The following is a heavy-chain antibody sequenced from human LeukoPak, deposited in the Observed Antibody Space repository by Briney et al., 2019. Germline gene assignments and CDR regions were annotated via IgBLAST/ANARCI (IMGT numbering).Heavy chain of an antibody. CDR3: ARGGDIGTNWFDP. CDR2: ISSTGSYA. D-gene: IGHD5-12*01. J-gene: IGHJ5*02. Sequence: GGSLRLSCAASGFTFSDYYMSWIRQAPGKGLEWISHISSTGSYANYADSVKGRFTVSRDNAKNSLYLQMNSLRAEDTAVYYCARGGDIGTNWFDPWGQGTLVTVSS. V-gene: IGHV3-11*06. CDR1: GFTFSDYY.